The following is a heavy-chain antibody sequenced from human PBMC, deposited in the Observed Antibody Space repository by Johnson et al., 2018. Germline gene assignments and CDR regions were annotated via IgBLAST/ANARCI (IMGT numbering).Heavy chain of an antibody. CDR2: MSYDGFSK. J-gene: IGHJ3*02. V-gene: IGHV3-30-3*01. Sequence: QVQLVESGGGVVQPGRSLRLSCGASGSIFSGSVMHWVRQAPGKGLEWVALMSYDGFSKQYGDSVKDRFTISRDESKNTWYLEMNSLRVEETAVYYCAREGYRSGRACIFDIWGQGTMVTVSS. CDR1: GSIFSGSV. CDR3: AREGYRSGRACIFDI. D-gene: IGHD6-19*01.